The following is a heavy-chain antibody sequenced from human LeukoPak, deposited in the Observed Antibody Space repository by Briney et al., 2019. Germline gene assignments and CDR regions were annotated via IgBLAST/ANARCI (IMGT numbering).Heavy chain of an antibody. CDR3: ARDCSGDGCPFDY. Sequence: ASVKVSCKASGGTFSSYAINRVRQAPGQGLEWMGGIIPIFGTANYAQKFQGRVTITADESTSTAYMELSSLRSEDTAVYYCARDCSGDGCPFDYWGQGTLVTVSS. CDR1: GGTFSSYA. D-gene: IGHD2-15*01. J-gene: IGHJ4*02. CDR2: IIPIFGTA. V-gene: IGHV1-69*13.